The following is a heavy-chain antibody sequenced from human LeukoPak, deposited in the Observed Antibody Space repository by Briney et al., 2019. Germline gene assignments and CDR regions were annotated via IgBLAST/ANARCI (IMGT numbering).Heavy chain of an antibody. J-gene: IGHJ4*02. V-gene: IGHV1-2*04. D-gene: IGHD3-16*02. CDR1: GYTFTKYG. Sequence: ASVKVSCKASGYTFTKYGITWVRQAPGQGLEWMGWINPNSGGTNYAQKFKGWVTLTRDTSINTTYMELSRLASDVTAVYFCARGTPGSYLGYWGQGTLVTVSS. CDR3: ARGTPGSYLGY. CDR2: INPNSGGT.